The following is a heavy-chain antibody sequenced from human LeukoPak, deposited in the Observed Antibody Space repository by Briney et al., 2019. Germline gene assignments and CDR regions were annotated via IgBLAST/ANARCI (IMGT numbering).Heavy chain of an antibody. V-gene: IGHV3-48*03. CDR2: ISRRGRNI. CDR1: GFTLCSSE. J-gene: IGHJ5*02. CDR3: ASVVGYDTPLFVP. Sequence: GGSLRLSCAASGFTLCSSEMNWVRQAPGKGLGGVSYISRRGRNILYADSVKGRFHISRDNAKNSVYLQMNSLRAEHTAVFHWASVVGYDTPLFVPWGERTLVTVSS. D-gene: IGHD5-12*01.